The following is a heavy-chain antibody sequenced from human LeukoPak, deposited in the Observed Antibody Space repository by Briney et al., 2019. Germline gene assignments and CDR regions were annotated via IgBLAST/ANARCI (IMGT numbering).Heavy chain of an antibody. CDR3: AKDRIAVAGTACWFDP. V-gene: IGHV3-23*01. J-gene: IGHJ5*02. CDR2: ISSSGGST. CDR1: GFTFSSYG. D-gene: IGHD6-19*01. Sequence: GGSLRLSCAASGFTFSSYGMTWVRQAPGKGLEWVSSISSSGGSTYYADSVKGRFTISRDNSKSTLYVQMNSLRGEDMAVYYCAKDRIAVAGTACWFDPWGQGTLVTVSS.